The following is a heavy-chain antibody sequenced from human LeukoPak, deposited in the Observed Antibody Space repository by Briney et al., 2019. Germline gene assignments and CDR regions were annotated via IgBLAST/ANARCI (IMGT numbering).Heavy chain of an antibody. D-gene: IGHD2-15*01. CDR2: IYYRGTS. CDR1: GGSISGYY. J-gene: IGHJ4*02. CDR3: ARHYCSGGNCYYFDH. Sequence: SETLSLTCTVSGGSISGYYWSWIRQPPGQGLEWIGFIYYRGTSKYNPSLMSRVTMSVDTSKNQVSLKLSSVTAADTAVYYCARHYCSGGNCYYFDHWGQGTLVTVSS. V-gene: IGHV4-59*08.